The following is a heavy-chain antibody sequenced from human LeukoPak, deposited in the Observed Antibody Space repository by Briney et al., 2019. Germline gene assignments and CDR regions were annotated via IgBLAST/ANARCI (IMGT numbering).Heavy chain of an antibody. CDR2: ISSSSSYI. J-gene: IGHJ5*02. CDR3: ASGGLLAFDP. Sequence: GGSLRLSCAASGFTFSRHSINWVRQAPGKGLEWVSSISSSSSYIYYADSVKGRFTISRDNAKNSLYLQMNSLRAEDTAVYYCASGGLLAFDPWGQGTLVTVSS. CDR1: GFTFSRHS. V-gene: IGHV3-21*01.